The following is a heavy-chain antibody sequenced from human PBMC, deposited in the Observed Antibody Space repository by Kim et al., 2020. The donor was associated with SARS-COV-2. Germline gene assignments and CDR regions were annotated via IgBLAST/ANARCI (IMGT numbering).Heavy chain of an antibody. J-gene: IGHJ6*02. D-gene: IGHD6-19*01. CDR1: GFTFSSYG. CDR3: AKEGIAVDTYGMDV. Sequence: GGSLRLSCAASGFTFSSYGMHWVRQAPGKGLEWVAVIWYDGSNKYYADSVKGRFTISRDNSKNTLYLQMNSLRAEDTAVYYCAKEGIAVDTYGMDVWGQGTTVTVSS. CDR2: IWYDGSNK. V-gene: IGHV3-33*06.